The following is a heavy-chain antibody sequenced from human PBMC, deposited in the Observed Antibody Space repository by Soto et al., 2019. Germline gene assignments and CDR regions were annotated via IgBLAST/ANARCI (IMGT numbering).Heavy chain of an antibody. V-gene: IGHV3-23*05. J-gene: IGHJ4*02. CDR2: IYGSGRGI. CDR1: GLPHSNFA. D-gene: IGHD2-21*02. Sequence: GGSLRLSCSASGLPHSNFAMMWVRQAPGKGLECVSGIYGSGRGIEYADSVKGRFTISRDNSKNTVYLQMTDLRADDTAVYYFGKGGVYSDGLWLMDHWGRGTQVTVSS. CDR3: GKGGVYSDGLWLMDH.